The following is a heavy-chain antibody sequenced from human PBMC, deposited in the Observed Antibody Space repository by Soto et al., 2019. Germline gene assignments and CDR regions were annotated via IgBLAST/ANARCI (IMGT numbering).Heavy chain of an antibody. Sequence: QVQLVQSGAEVKKPGASVKVSCKTSGYTFTSYHISWVRQAPGQGLEWMGWISAYNTNTNYAQKFQGRVTMTTATLTCTAYMELRSLRSDDTAVYYCARDTPPTDYWGQGTLVTVSS. CDR3: ARDTPPTDY. CDR1: GYTFTSYH. V-gene: IGHV1-18*01. CDR2: ISAYNTNT. J-gene: IGHJ4*02.